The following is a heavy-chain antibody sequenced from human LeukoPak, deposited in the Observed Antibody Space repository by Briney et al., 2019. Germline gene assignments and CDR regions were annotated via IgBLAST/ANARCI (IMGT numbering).Heavy chain of an antibody. V-gene: IGHV3-48*02. CDR2: ITSSSSNI. CDR3: ARINMVRGVISPPGH. D-gene: IGHD3-10*01. J-gene: IGHJ4*02. Sequence: PGGSLRLSCAASGFSFSTYSMNWVRQAPGKGLEWVSYITSSSSNIYYADSVKGRFTISRDNDKNSLYLQMNSLRDEDTAVYYCARINMVRGVISPPGHWGQGTLVTVSS. CDR1: GFSFSTYS.